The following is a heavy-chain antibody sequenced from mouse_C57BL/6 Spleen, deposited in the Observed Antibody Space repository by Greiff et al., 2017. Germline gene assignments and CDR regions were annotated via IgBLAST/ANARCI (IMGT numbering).Heavy chain of an antibody. J-gene: IGHJ2*01. V-gene: IGHV1-72*01. D-gene: IGHD2-3*01. CDR3: ARVGIYDGYYVLDY. CDR1: GYTFTSYW. Sequence: QVQLQQPGAALVKPGASVTLSCKASGYTFTSYWMHWVKQRPGRGLEWIGRIGPNSGGTKYNEKFKSKATLTVDKPSSTAYMQLSSLTSEDSAVYYCARVGIYDGYYVLDYWGQGTTLTVSS. CDR2: IGPNSGGT.